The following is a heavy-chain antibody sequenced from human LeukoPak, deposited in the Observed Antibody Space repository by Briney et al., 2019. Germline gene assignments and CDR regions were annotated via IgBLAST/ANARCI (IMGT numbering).Heavy chain of an antibody. CDR1: GFTFSSYW. CDR3: ARDFYDSWSGYYFDY. CDR2: IKQDGSEK. Sequence: GGALRLSCAASGFTFSSYWMSWVRQAPGKGLEWVANIKQDGSEKYYVDSVKGRFTISRDNAKNSLYLQMNSLRAEDTAVYYCARDFYDSWSGYYFDYWGQGTLVTVPS. J-gene: IGHJ4*02. V-gene: IGHV3-7*01. D-gene: IGHD3-3*01.